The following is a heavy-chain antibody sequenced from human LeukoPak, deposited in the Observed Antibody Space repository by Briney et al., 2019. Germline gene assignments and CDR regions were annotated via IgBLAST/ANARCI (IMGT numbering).Heavy chain of an antibody. CDR1: GFTFSSYG. Sequence: GGSLRLSCAASGFTFSSYGMHWVRQAPGKGLEWVAGIWYDGSNKYYADSVKGRFTISRDNSKNTLYLQRNSLRAEDTAVYYCAKDRVVAATLGYFDYWGQGTLVTVSS. D-gene: IGHD2-15*01. V-gene: IGHV3-33*06. J-gene: IGHJ4*02. CDR3: AKDRVVAATLGYFDY. CDR2: IWYDGSNK.